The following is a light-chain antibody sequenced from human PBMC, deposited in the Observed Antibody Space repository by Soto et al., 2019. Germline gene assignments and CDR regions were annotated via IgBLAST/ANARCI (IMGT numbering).Light chain of an antibody. CDR1: SSDVGDYNF. J-gene: IGLJ2*01. CDR2: NVT. V-gene: IGLV2-14*01. Sequence: QSALTQPASESGSPGQSITMSCTGTSSDVGDYNFVSWYQQHPGKAPKFMIYNVTDRPSGISNRFSGSKSGNTASLNISGLRPEDEADYYCISYASTSPHVVFGGGTKLTVL. CDR3: ISYASTSPHVV.